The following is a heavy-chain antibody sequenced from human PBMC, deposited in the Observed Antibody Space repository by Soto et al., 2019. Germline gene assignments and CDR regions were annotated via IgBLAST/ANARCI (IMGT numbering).Heavy chain of an antibody. Sequence: SETPSPPCPFSCGTSIRGGYYRGLVPPPPGEGPEWIGYIYYSGSTYYNPSLKSRVTISVDTSKNQFSLKLSSVTAADTAVYYCARDGDYYDSSGYYWRYFDYWGQGTLVTVSS. V-gene: IGHV4-30-4*01. D-gene: IGHD3-22*01. CDR2: IYYSGST. CDR1: CGTSIRGGYY. J-gene: IGHJ4*02. CDR3: ARDGDYYDSSGYYWRYFDY.